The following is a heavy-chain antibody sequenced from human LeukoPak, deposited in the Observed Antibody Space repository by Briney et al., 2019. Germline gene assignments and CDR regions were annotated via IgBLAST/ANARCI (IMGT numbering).Heavy chain of an antibody. J-gene: IGHJ6*03. CDR1: GHSINTDYY. V-gene: IGHV4-61*02. D-gene: IGHD3-22*01. CDR2: IYTSGST. Sequence: PSETLSLTCTVSGHSINTDYYWAWIRPPAGKGLEWIGRIYTSGSTNYNPSLKSRVTISVDTSKNQFSLKLSSVTAADTAVYYCARDFYYDSSGYYYYYYYYMDVWGKGTTVTVSS. CDR3: ARDFYYDSSGYYYYYYYYMDV.